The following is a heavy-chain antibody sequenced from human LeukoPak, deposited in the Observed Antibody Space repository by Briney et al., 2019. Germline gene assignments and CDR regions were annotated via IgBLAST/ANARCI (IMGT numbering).Heavy chain of an antibody. D-gene: IGHD5-18*01. J-gene: IGHJ4*02. Sequence: SETLSLTCTVSGGSISSYYWSWIRQPAGKGLEWIGRIYTSGSTNYNPSLKSRVAMSVDTSKNQVVLNLSSVTAADTAVYYCARDKRRSYGRYFAHWGQGMLVAVSS. CDR3: ARDKRRSYGRYFAH. V-gene: IGHV4-4*07. CDR1: GGSISSYY. CDR2: IYTSGST.